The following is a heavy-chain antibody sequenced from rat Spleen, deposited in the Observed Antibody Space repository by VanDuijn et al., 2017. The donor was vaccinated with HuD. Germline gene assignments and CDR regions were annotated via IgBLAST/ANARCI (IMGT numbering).Heavy chain of an antibody. V-gene: IGHV5-31*01. CDR2: ISNAGDP. D-gene: IGHD1-1*01. J-gene: IGHJ3*01. CDR3: TRGGLTTVPRGFSY. Sequence: EVRLVESGGGLVQPGGSLKLSCVASGFTFSNYWMTWIRQAPGKGLEWVASISNAGDPYYQDSVKGRFTISRNIAEDTLYLQMNSLRSEDTATYSCTRGGLTTVPRGFSYWGQGTLVTVSS. CDR1: GFTFSNYW.